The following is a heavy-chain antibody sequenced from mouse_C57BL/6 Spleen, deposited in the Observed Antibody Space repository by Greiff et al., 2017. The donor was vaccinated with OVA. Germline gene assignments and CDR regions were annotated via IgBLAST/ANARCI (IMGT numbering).Heavy chain of an antibody. D-gene: IGHD1-1*01. V-gene: IGHV5-6*01. CDR1: GFTFSSYG. Sequence: EVNVVESGGDLVKPGGSLKLSCAASGFTFSSYGMSWVRQTPDKRLEWVATISSGGSYTYYPDSVKGRFTISRDNAKNTLYLQMSSLKSEDTAMYYCARVYYGSIDYWGQGTTLTVSS. CDR2: ISSGGSYT. CDR3: ARVYYGSIDY. J-gene: IGHJ2*01.